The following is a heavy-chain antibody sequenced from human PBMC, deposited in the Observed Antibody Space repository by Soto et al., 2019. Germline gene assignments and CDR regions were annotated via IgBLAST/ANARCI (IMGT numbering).Heavy chain of an antibody. CDR2: IWYDGSNK. V-gene: IGHV3-33*01. Sequence: PGGSLRLSCAASGFTFSSYGMHWVRQAPGKGLEWVAVIWYDGSNKYYADSVKGRFTISRDNSKNTLYLQMNSLRAEDTAVYYCASSSSIPDYYYGMDVWGQGTTVTVSS. CDR3: ASSSSIPDYYYGMDV. J-gene: IGHJ6*02. D-gene: IGHD6-6*01. CDR1: GFTFSSYG.